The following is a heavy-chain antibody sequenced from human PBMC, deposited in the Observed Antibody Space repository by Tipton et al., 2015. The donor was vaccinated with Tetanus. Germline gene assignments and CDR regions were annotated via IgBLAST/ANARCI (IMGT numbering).Heavy chain of an antibody. Sequence: TLSLTCTVSGGSLSSLLWTWTRLSPGKGLGWIGYIGHSGNTNYNPSLKSRVTMSIDTSKNQFSLNLRPVTAADTAVYYCARDRGFTTYNYFDPWGQGTLVTVSS. D-gene: IGHD3-22*01. CDR2: IGHSGNT. CDR1: GGSLSSLL. CDR3: ARDRGFTTYNYFDP. J-gene: IGHJ5*02. V-gene: IGHV4-59*11.